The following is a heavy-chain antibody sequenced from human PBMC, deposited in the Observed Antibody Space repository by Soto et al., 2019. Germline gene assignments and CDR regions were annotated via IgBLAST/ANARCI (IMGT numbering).Heavy chain of an antibody. CDR3: AANYYDSSGYYYALFDY. CDR2: IIPIFGTA. V-gene: IGHV1-69*06. D-gene: IGHD3-22*01. Sequence: ASVKVSCKASGGTFSSYAISWVRQAPGQGLEWMGGIIPIFGTANYAQKFQGRVTITADKSTGTAYMELSSLRSEDTAVYYCAANYYDSSGYYYALFDYWGQGTLVTVSS. CDR1: GGTFSSYA. J-gene: IGHJ4*02.